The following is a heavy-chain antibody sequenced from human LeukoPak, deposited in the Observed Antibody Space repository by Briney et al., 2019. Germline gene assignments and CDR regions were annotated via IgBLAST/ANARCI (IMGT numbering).Heavy chain of an antibody. V-gene: IGHV4-61*01. J-gene: IGHJ4*02. CDR1: GGSISSSSYY. D-gene: IGHD5-18*01. Sequence: SETLSLTCTVSGGSISSSSYYWSWIRQPPGKGLEWIGYIYYSGSTNYNPSLKSRVTISVDTSKNQFSLKLSSVTAADTAVYYCATWIPTYWGQGTLVTVSS. CDR2: IYYSGST. CDR3: ATWIPTY.